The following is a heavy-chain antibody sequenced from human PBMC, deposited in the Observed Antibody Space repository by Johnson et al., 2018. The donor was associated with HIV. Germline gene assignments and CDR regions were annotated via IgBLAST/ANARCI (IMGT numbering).Heavy chain of an antibody. Sequence: QVQLVESGGGVVQPERSLRLSCAASGFTFSSYALHWVRQAPGKGLEWVAVISYDGTNKYYADSVKGRFTISRDNSKNTLYLQMNSLRAEDTAVYYCARDHGYLVMYDSSGLDRFDIWGQGTMVTVSS. J-gene: IGHJ3*02. D-gene: IGHD3-22*01. CDR3: ARDHGYLVMYDSSGLDRFDI. V-gene: IGHV3-30-3*01. CDR1: GFTFSSYA. CDR2: ISYDGTNK.